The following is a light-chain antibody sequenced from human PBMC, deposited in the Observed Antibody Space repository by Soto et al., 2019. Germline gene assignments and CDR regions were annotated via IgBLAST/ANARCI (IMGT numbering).Light chain of an antibody. J-gene: IGLJ3*02. CDR3: NSYTSSSTWV. Sequence: QSALTQPASVSGSPGQSITISCTGTSSDVGAYNYVSWYQQHPGKVPKLLIYKVSNRPSGVSNRFSGSKSGNTASLTISGLQAEDEADYYCNSYTSSSTWVFGGGTKLTVL. CDR2: KVS. CDR1: SSDVGAYNY. V-gene: IGLV2-14*01.